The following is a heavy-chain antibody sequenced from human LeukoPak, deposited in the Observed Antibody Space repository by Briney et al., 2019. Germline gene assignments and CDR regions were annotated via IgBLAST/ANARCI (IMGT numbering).Heavy chain of an antibody. Sequence: GGSLRLSRAASGFTFSSYGMHWVRQAPGKGLEWVAFIRYDGSNKYYADSVKGRFTISRDNSKSTLYLQMNSLRAEDTALYHCARGIVVPAAIAMGYYYYMDVWGKGTTVTISS. V-gene: IGHV3-30*02. J-gene: IGHJ6*03. CDR2: IRYDGSNK. D-gene: IGHD2-2*01. CDR3: ARGIVVPAAIAMGYYYYMDV. CDR1: GFTFSSYG.